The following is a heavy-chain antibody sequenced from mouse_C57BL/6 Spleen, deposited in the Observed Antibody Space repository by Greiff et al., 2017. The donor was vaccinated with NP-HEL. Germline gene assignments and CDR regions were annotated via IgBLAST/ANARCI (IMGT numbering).Heavy chain of an antibody. J-gene: IGHJ1*03. Sequence: QVQLKQPGAELVKPGASVKLSCKASGYTFTSYWMQWVKQRPGQGLEWIGEIDPSDSYTNYNQKFKGKATLTVDTSSSKAYMQLSSLTSEDSAVYYCARLTTVDYWYFDVWGTGTTVTVSS. CDR1: GYTFTSYW. CDR2: IDPSDSYT. CDR3: ARLTTVDYWYFDV. D-gene: IGHD1-1*01. V-gene: IGHV1-50*01.